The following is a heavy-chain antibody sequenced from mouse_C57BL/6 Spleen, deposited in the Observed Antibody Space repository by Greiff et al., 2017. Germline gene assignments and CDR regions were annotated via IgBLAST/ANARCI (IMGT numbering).Heavy chain of an antibody. CDR2: IHPNSGST. D-gene: IGHD2-2*01. V-gene: IGHV1-64*01. J-gene: IGHJ2*01. CDR1: GYTFTSYW. Sequence: QVQLQQSGAELVKPGASVKLSCKASGYTFTSYWMHWVKQRPGQGLEWIGIIHPNSGSTNYNDKFKSKATLTVDKSSSTAYMQLISLTSEDSAVYYCARLGYDDEDYFDYWGQGTTLTVSS. CDR3: ARLGYDDEDYFDY.